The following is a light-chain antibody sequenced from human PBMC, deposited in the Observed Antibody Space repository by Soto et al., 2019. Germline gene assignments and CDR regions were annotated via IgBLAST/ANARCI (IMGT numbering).Light chain of an antibody. CDR2: GVY. CDR1: QTGSNSY. J-gene: IGKJ1*01. V-gene: IGKV3-20*01. Sequence: IVLTHSPVTLSFSPGERATLSCRASQTGSNSYLAWYQHKSGQAPRLLIYGVYTRASGIPDRFSGSGSGTELTLTITRLEPEDSAVYFCQHYGYSQWTFGQGTKVDIK. CDR3: QHYGYSQWT.